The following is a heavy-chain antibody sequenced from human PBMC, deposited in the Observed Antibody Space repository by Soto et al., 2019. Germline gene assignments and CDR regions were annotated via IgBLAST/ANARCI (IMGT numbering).Heavy chain of an antibody. CDR2: IHNSGNN. J-gene: IGHJ4*02. D-gene: IGHD2-21*01. CDR1: GGSISGTFY. CDR3: ARDRWGYGIDY. Sequence: QVQLQESGPGLVKPSQTLSLTCTVSGGSISGTFYWHWIRQHPGKGLEWIGYIHNSGNNYYNPSLKSXXTXSXXTSKNQFSLNLNSVTAADTAVYYCARDRWGYGIDYWGQGTPVTVSS. V-gene: IGHV4-31*03.